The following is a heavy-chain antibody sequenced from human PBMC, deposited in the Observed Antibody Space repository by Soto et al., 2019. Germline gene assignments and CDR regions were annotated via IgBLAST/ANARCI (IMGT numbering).Heavy chain of an antibody. CDR2: IYPGDSDT. J-gene: IGHJ6*02. CDR3: ARPREAGKYYYGVDV. V-gene: IGHV5-51*01. CDR1: GYSFTSYW. D-gene: IGHD6-19*01. Sequence: GESLKISCKGSGYSFTSYWIGRVRQMPGKGLEWMGIIYPGDSDTRYSSSFQGQVTISADKSISTAYLQWSSLKASDTAMYYCARPREAGKYYYGVDVWGQGTTVTVSS.